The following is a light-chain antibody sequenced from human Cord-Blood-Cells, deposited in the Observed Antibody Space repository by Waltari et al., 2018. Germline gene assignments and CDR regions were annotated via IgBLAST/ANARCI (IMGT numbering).Light chain of an antibody. CDR3: QSYDSGHYV. CDR1: SANIGAGYD. V-gene: IGLV1-40*01. CDR2: GNS. Sequence: QSGLTQPPSVSGAPGQRVTSSCTGSSANIGAGYDVNWYQQLPGPAPTLLLYGNSNRPSGGPDRFSGSKSGTPASLAITGLQAEEEADYYCQSYDSGHYVFGTETKVTVL. J-gene: IGLJ1*01.